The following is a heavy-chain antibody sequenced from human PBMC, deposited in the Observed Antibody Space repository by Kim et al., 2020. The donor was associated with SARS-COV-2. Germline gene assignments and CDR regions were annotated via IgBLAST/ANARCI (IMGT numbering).Heavy chain of an antibody. Sequence: SRVTISVDTSKNQFSLKLSSVTAADTAVYYCARSRNSSGWYRRSGGTIDYWGQGTLVTVSS. D-gene: IGHD6-19*01. CDR3: ARSRNSSGWYRRSGGTIDY. V-gene: IGHV4-34*01. J-gene: IGHJ4*02.